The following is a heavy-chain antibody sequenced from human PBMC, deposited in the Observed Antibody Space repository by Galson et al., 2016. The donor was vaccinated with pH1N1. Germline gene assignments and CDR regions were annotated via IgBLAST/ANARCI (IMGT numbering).Heavy chain of an antibody. Sequence: CAASGFTFDAFAMHWVRQVPGKGLEWVSVITWNSHVIDYADSVKGRFTISRDNARNSLYLQMNNLRPEDTAFYYCAKDHCSHGDTNCFYFDLWGRGTLVTVSS. CDR1: GFTFDAFA. J-gene: IGHJ2*01. CDR2: ITWNSHVI. CDR3: AKDHCSHGDTNCFYFDL. D-gene: IGHD4-17*01. V-gene: IGHV3-9*01.